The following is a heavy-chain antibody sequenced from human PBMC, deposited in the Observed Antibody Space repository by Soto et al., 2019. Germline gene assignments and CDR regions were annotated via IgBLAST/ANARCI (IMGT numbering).Heavy chain of an antibody. CDR2: INAGNGNT. V-gene: IGHV1-3*01. CDR3: EREGLKRAVVPAASDH. Sequence: ASVKVSCKASGYTFTSYAMHWVRQAPGQRLEWMGWINAGNGNTKYSQKFQGRVTITRDTSASTAYMELSSLRSEDTAVYYCEREGLKRAVVPAASDHWGQGTLVTVSS. D-gene: IGHD2-2*01. CDR1: GYTFTSYA. J-gene: IGHJ5*02.